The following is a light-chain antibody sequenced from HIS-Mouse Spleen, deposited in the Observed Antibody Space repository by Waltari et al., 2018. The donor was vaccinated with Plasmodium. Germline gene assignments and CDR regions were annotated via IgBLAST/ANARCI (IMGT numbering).Light chain of an antibody. CDR3: QAWDSSTDYV. V-gene: IGLV3-1*01. Sequence: SYELTQPPSVSVSPGQTASITCSGDKLGDKYACWYQQKPGQSPVLVIYHVSKRPSGIPERFSGSNSGNTATLTISGTQAMDEADYYCQAWDSSTDYVFGTGTKVTVL. J-gene: IGLJ1*01. CDR2: HVS. CDR1: KLGDKY.